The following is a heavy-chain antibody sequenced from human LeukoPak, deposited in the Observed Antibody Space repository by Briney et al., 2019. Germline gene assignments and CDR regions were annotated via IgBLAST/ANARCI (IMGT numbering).Heavy chain of an antibody. CDR3: ASSDTAITFDY. CDR2: IYYSGST. D-gene: IGHD5-18*01. Sequence: PSETLSLTCTVSGGSIGSYYWSWIRQPPGKGLEWIGYIYYSGSTNYNPSLKSRVTISVDTSKNQFSLKLSSVTAADTAVYYCASSDTAITFDYWGQGTLVTVSS. CDR1: GGSIGSYY. J-gene: IGHJ4*02. V-gene: IGHV4-59*01.